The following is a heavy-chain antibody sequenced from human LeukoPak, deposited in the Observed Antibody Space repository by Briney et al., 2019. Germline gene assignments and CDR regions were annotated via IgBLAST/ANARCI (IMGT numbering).Heavy chain of an antibody. D-gene: IGHD6-13*01. CDR2: ISYDGSNK. CDR1: GFTYSSYG. CDR3: AKAPIAAAGIYYFDY. Sequence: GKSLRLSCAASGFTYSSYGIHWVRQAPGKGLEWVAVISYDGSNKYYADSVKGRFTISRDNSKNTLYLQMNSLRAEDTAVYYCAKAPIAAAGIYYFDYWGQGTLVTVSS. J-gene: IGHJ4*02. V-gene: IGHV3-30*18.